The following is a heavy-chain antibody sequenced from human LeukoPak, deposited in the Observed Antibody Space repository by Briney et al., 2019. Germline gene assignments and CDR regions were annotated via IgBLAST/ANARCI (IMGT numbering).Heavy chain of an antibody. CDR3: ARSPFEYYYDSSGYYLSGAFGI. V-gene: IGHV4-31*03. D-gene: IGHD3-22*01. Sequence: KPSETLSLTCTVSGGSISSGGYYWSWIRQHPGKGLEWIGYIYYSGSTYYNPSLKSRVTISVDTSKNQFSLKLSSVTAADTAVYYCARSPFEYYYDSSGYYLSGAFGIWGQGTMVTVSS. CDR1: GGSISSGGYY. CDR2: IYYSGST. J-gene: IGHJ3*02.